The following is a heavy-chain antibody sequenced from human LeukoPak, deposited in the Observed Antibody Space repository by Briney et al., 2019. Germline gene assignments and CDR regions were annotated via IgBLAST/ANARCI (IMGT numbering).Heavy chain of an antibody. Sequence: GGSLRLSCAASGFTFSSYAMHWVRQAPGKGLEYVSAISSNWGSTYYANSVKGRFTISRDNSKNTLYLQMGSLRAEDMAVYYCARDQSYDILTGVDYWGQGTLVTVSS. J-gene: IGHJ4*02. CDR1: GFTFSSYA. CDR3: ARDQSYDILTGVDY. V-gene: IGHV3-64*01. CDR2: ISSNWGST. D-gene: IGHD3-9*01.